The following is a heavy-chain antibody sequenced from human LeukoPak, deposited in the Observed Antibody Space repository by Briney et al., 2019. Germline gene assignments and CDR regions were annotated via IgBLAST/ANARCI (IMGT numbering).Heavy chain of an antibody. CDR1: GGSISSGGYS. J-gene: IGHJ5*02. V-gene: IGHV4-30-2*01. CDR2: IYHSGST. CDR3: ARVVGYCSSTSCPCNWFDP. Sequence: SETLSLTCAVSGGSISSGGYSWSWIRQPPGKGLEWIGYIYHSGSTYYNPSLKSRVTISVDRSKNQFSLKLSSVTAADTAVYYCARVVGYCSSTSCPCNWFDPWGQGTLVTVSS. D-gene: IGHD2-2*01.